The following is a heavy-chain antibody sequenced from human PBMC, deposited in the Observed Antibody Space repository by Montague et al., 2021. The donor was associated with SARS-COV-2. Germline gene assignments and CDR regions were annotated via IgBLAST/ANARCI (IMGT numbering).Heavy chain of an antibody. CDR1: GGSFSNYY. V-gene: IGHV4-59*01. J-gene: IGHJ3*01. D-gene: IGHD5-18*01. CDR3: ARASYGPDAFEL. Sequence: SETLSLTCTVSGGSFSNYYWSWTRQPPGKGLEWIGYMYYSGSTNYNPSLKSRVTISLDTSKNKFSPKLNSVTAADTAMYCCARASYGPDAFELWGQGAMVTVSS. CDR2: MYYSGST.